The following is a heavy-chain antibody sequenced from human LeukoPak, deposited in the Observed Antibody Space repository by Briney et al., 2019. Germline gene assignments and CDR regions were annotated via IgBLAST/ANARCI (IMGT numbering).Heavy chain of an antibody. Sequence: AGGSLRLSCAASGFSFSSYWMSWVRQAPGKGLEWVANIKQDGSEKYYVDSVKGRFTISRDNAKNSLYLQMNSLRAEDTAVYYCARDGLTTGCDAFDIWGQGTVVTVSS. CDR1: GFSFSSYW. D-gene: IGHD1-14*01. J-gene: IGHJ3*02. CDR3: ARDGLTTGCDAFDI. CDR2: IKQDGSEK. V-gene: IGHV3-7*01.